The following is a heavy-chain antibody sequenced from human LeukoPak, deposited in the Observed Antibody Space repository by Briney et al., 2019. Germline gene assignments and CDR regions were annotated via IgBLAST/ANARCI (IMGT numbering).Heavy chain of an antibody. CDR3: ARITYDFWSGYYMPDDP. D-gene: IGHD3-3*01. J-gene: IGHJ5*02. Sequence: ASVKVSCKASGYTFTNYGISWVRQAPGQGLEWMGWISIYNGNTDYAQKLRGRVSMTTDTSTSTAYMELRSLRSDDTAVYYCARITYDFWSGYYMPDDPWGQGTLVTVP. CDR1: GYTFTNYG. V-gene: IGHV1-18*01. CDR2: ISIYNGNT.